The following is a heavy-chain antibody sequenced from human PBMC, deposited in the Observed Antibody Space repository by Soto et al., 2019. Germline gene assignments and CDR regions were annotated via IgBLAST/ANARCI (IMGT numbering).Heavy chain of an antibody. Sequence: GASVKVSCKASGYTFTSYGISWVRQAPGQGLEWMGWISAYNGNTNYAQKLQGRVTMTTDTSTSTAYMELRSLRSDDTAVYYCARAVGWYWDIVGVPAALQPTGYMDGWGKGTTVTVSS. J-gene: IGHJ6*03. CDR1: GYTFTSYG. CDR3: ARAVGWYWDIVGVPAALQPTGYMDG. V-gene: IGHV1-18*01. CDR2: ISAYNGNT. D-gene: IGHD2-2*01.